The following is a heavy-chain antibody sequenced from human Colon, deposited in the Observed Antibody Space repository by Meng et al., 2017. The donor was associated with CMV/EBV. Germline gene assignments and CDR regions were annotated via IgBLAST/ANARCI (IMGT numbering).Heavy chain of an antibody. D-gene: IGHD2-21*02. J-gene: IGHJ5*02. CDR2: ISRSSRYI. Sequence: SGFTFSTSPLNWVRPPPATGLQWVSSISRSSRYISYAASVKGRFTISRDNAQNSLYLQMNSLRAGDTAVYYCAREAGGGHSASDWFDPWGQGTLVTVSS. V-gene: IGHV3-21*01. CDR1: GFTFSTSP. CDR3: AREAGGGHSASDWFDP.